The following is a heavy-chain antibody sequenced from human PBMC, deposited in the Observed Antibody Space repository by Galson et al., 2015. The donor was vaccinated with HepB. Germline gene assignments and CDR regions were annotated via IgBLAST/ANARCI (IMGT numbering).Heavy chain of an antibody. D-gene: IGHD2-2*01. Sequence: SLRLSCAASGFTFSSYWMSWVRQAPGKGLEWVATIKQDGSEKYYVDSVKGRFTISRDNAKNSLYLQMNSLRAEDTAVYYCARDQQYQLLAYFDYWGQGTLVTVSS. J-gene: IGHJ4*02. CDR3: ARDQQYQLLAYFDY. V-gene: IGHV3-7*03. CDR2: IKQDGSEK. CDR1: GFTFSSYW.